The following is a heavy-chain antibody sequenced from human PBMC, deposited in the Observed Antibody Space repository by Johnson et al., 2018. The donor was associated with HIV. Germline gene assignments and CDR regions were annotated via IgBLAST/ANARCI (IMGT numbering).Heavy chain of an antibody. J-gene: IGHJ3*02. V-gene: IGHV3-30*04. CDR3: ARPRRLFEDHDAFDI. CDR2: ISYDGSNK. D-gene: IGHD2-21*01. Sequence: QVQLVESGGGVVQPGRSLRLSCAASGFTFSSYAMHWVRQAPGKGLEWVAVISYDGSNKYYADSVKGRFTISRDNSKNTLYLQMNSLRAEDTAVYYCARPRRLFEDHDAFDIWGQGTMVTVSS. CDR1: GFTFSSYA.